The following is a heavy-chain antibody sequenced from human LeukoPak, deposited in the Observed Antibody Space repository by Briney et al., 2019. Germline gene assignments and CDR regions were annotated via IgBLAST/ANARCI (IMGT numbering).Heavy chain of an antibody. D-gene: IGHD2-15*01. V-gene: IGHV4-59*02. CDR2: VYYSGST. CDR1: GVSVSGYY. Sequence: PSETLSLTCVVSGVSVSGYYWGWIRQPPGRGLEWIGYVYYSGSTNYNPSFKSRITISVDTSRNQFSLQLSSVTAADTAVYYCARIHRYCSGGACYVLDNWGQGTLVAVSS. J-gene: IGHJ4*02. CDR3: ARIHRYCSGGACYVLDN.